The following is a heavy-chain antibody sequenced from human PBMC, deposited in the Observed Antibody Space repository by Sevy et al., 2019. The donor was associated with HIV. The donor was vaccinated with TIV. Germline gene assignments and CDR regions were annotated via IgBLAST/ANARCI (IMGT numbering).Heavy chain of an antibody. D-gene: IGHD3-22*01. CDR1: GFTFSSYG. J-gene: IGHJ4*02. CDR2: ISYDGSNK. Sequence: GGSLRLSCAASGFTFSSYGMHWVHQAPGKGLEWVAVISYDGSNKYYADSVKGRFTISRDNSKNTLYLQMNSLRAEDTAVYYCAKVGQDYYDSSVYFDYWGQGTLVTVSS. V-gene: IGHV3-30*18. CDR3: AKVGQDYYDSSVYFDY.